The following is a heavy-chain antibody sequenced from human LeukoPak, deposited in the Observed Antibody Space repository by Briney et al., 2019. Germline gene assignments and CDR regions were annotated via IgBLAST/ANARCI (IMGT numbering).Heavy chain of an antibody. V-gene: IGHV4-59*12. J-gene: IGHJ4*02. CDR2: IYYSGST. CDR1: GGSISSYY. D-gene: IGHD4-11*01. CDR3: VRLDYSNFFDY. Sequence: PSETLSLTCTVSGGSISSYYWSWIRQPPGKGLEWIGYIYYSGSTNYNPSLKSRVTMSVDTSKNQFSLKLSSVTAADTAVYYCVRLDYSNFFDYWGRGNLVSVSS.